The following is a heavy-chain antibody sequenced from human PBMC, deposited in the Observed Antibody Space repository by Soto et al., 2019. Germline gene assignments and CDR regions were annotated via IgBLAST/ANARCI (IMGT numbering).Heavy chain of an antibody. Sequence: QVQLVESGGGVVQPGRSLRLSCAASGFTFSSYAMHWVRQAPGKGLEWVAVISYDGSNKYYADSVKGRFTISRVNSKNTLYLQMNRLRAEDTAVYYCARHWGQAEYSSDGSENWFDLWGQGTLVTVSS. D-gene: IGHD5-18*01. CDR2: ISYDGSNK. V-gene: IGHV3-30-3*01. J-gene: IGHJ5*02. CDR1: GFTFSSYA. CDR3: ARHWGQAEYSSDGSENWFDL.